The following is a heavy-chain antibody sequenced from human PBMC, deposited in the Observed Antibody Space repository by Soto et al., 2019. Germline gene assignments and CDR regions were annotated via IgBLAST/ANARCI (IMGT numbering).Heavy chain of an antibody. CDR1: GFTFGTCA. J-gene: IGHJ4*02. CDR3: AKAESGDFWRFDF. D-gene: IGHD4-17*01. Sequence: GGSLRLSCAASGFTFGTCAMSWFRQAPGKGLEWVSGVSAGGSSTYFADSVKGRFTISRDNSKNTLYLQMNSLRAEDAAVYYCAKAESGDFWRFDFWGQGTLVTVSS. V-gene: IGHV3-23*01. CDR2: VSAGGSST.